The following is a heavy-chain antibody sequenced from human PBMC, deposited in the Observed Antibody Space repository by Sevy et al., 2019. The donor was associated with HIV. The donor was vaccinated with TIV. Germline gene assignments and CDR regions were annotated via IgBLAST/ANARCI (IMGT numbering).Heavy chain of an antibody. CDR1: GYSLSKLS. Sequence: VSVKVSCKVFGYSLSKLSMHWVRQAPGKGLEWMGSLDPGNGEITYAQTLQGRVTMTEDTSTDTAYMEQSSLTSEDTATYYCATVGLGYYSGSSYYQGDWFDPWGQGTLVTVSS. CDR2: LDPGNGEI. CDR3: ATVGLGYYSGSSYYQGDWFDP. J-gene: IGHJ5*02. V-gene: IGHV1-24*01. D-gene: IGHD2-15*01.